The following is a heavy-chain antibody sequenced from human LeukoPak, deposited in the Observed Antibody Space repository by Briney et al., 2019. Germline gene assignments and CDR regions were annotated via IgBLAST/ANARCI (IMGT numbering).Heavy chain of an antibody. J-gene: IGHJ4*02. Sequence: GGSLRLSCAASGFTFSSYAMHWVRRAPGKALEWVATISSDGGNRYYSDSVKGRFAISRDNSKNTLYLQMNSLRPEDTAVFHCARGRAVTGSTVIDYWGQGTLVTVSS. CDR1: GFTFSSYA. V-gene: IGHV3-30*09. CDR3: ARGRAVTGSTVIDY. CDR2: ISSDGGNR. D-gene: IGHD6-19*01.